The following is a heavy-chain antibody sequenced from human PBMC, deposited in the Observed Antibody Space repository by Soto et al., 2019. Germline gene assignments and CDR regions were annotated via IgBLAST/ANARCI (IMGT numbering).Heavy chain of an antibody. CDR1: GFTFGNYG. V-gene: IGHV3-30*18. CDR3: AKGGGSARDFDY. D-gene: IGHD1-26*01. CDR2: TSYDGNNK. Sequence: GSLRLSCTGSGFTFGNYGMHWVRQAPGKGLEWVASTSYDGNNKYYADSLKGRFTISRDNSKKMVYLQMTSLGPEDTAVYYCAKGGGSARDFDYWGQGALVTVSS. J-gene: IGHJ4*02.